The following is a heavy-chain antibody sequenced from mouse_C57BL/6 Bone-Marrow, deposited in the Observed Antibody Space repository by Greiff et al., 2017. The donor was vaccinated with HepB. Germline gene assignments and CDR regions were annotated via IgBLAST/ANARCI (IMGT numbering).Heavy chain of an antibody. CDR2: INPNNGGT. CDR3: ARGGTRWYFDV. CDR1: GYTFTDYN. D-gene: IGHD4-1*01. J-gene: IGHJ1*03. V-gene: IGHV1-18*01. Sequence: EVQLQQSGPELVKPGASVKIPCKASGYTFTDYNMDWVKQSHGKSLEWMGDINPNNGGTIYHQKFKGMATLTVDKSSSTAYMVVCSLTSEDTAVYYCARGGTRWYFDVWGTGTTVTVSS.